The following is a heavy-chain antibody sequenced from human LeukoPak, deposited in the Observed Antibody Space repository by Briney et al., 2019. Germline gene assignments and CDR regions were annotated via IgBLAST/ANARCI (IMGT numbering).Heavy chain of an antibody. D-gene: IGHD2-8*01. V-gene: IGHV4-34*01. CDR2: INHSGST. CDR3: ATPFYTNGFDY. CDR1: GGSFSGYY. Sequence: MPSETLSLTCAVYGGSFSGYYWSWVRQPPGKGLEWIGEINHSGSTNYNPSLKSRVTISVDTSKNQFSLKLSSVTAADTAVYYCATPFYTNGFDYWGQGTLVTVSS. J-gene: IGHJ4*02.